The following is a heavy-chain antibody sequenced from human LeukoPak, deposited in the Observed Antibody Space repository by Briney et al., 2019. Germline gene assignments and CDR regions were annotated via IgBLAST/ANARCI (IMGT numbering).Heavy chain of an antibody. CDR1: GFTFSSYW. CDR3: ARDLSGWELQEY. J-gene: IGHJ4*02. D-gene: IGHD1-26*01. V-gene: IGHV3-7*01. CDR2: IKQDGSEK. Sequence: GGSLRLSCAASGFTFSSYWMSWVRQAPGKGLEWVANIKQDGSEKYYVDSVKGRFTISRDNAKNSLFLQMNCLRAEDTAVYYCARDLSGWELQEYWGQGTLVTVSS.